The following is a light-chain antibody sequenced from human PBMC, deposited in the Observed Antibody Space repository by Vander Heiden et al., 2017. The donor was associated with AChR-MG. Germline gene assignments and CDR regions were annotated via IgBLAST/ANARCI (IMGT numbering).Light chain of an antibody. CDR3: SSYTSTNTFV. Sequence: QSALTQPPSVSGSPGQSVTISCTGTSSDVGNYNRVSWFQQPPGTAPKLIIYEVTDRPSGVPDRFSGSKSGNTASLTISGLQAEDEADYYCSSYTSTNTFVFGGGTKLTVL. J-gene: IGLJ2*01. CDR2: EVT. V-gene: IGLV2-18*02. CDR1: SSDVGNYNR.